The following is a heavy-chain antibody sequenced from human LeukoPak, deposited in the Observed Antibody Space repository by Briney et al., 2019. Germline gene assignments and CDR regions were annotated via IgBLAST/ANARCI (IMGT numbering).Heavy chain of an antibody. CDR3: ARPSYGDYLSFDY. CDR1: GYTFTSYD. Sequence: GASVKVSRKASGYTFTSYDINWVRQATGQGLEWMGWMNPNSGNTGYAQKFQGRVTMTRNTSISTAYMELSSLRSEDTAVYYCARPSYGDYLSFDYWGQGTLVTVSS. V-gene: IGHV1-8*01. CDR2: MNPNSGNT. J-gene: IGHJ4*02. D-gene: IGHD4-17*01.